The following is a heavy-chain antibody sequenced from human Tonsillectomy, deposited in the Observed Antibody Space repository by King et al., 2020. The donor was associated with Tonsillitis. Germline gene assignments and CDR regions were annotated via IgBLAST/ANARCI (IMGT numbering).Heavy chain of an antibody. CDR2: IKQDGSEK. CDR3: ARDQRGYYDSSGYYSDWHFDL. Sequence: VQLVESGGGLVQPGGSLRLSCAVSGFAFSNYWMSWVRQAPGKGLEWVANIKQDGSEKYYVDSVKGRFTISRDNAKNSLYLKMNSLRAEDTAVYYCARDQRGYYDSSGYYSDWHFDLWGRGTLVTVSS. CDR1: GFAFSNYW. V-gene: IGHV3-7*01. J-gene: IGHJ2*01. D-gene: IGHD3-22*01.